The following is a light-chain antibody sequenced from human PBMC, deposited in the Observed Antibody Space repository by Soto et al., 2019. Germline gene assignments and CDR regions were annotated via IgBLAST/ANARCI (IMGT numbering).Light chain of an antibody. CDR1: QSVSSSY. CDR3: QQYGSSPET. Sequence: EIVMTQSAATLSGSPGERATLSWGASQSVSSSYLAWYQQKNGQAPRLLIYGASSRATGIPDRFSGSGYGTDFNLTISRLETEDFAVYYCQQYGSSPETFGQGTKVDIK. J-gene: IGKJ1*01. V-gene: IGKV3-20*01. CDR2: GAS.